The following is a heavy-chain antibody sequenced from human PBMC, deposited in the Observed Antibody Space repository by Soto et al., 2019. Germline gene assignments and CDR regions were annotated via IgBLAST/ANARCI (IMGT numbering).Heavy chain of an antibody. J-gene: IGHJ4*02. Sequence: PGGSLRLSCTVSGVTFSNYAMNWVRQAPGKGLEWVSSLSGSGGTTYYADSVKGRFIISRDNSKNTLYLLMNSLRAEETALYYCAKQRADYGSGADTFYFDSWGQGALVTVSS. CDR1: GVTFSNYA. CDR3: AKQRADYGSGADTFYFDS. V-gene: IGHV3-23*01. D-gene: IGHD3-10*01. CDR2: LSGSGGTT.